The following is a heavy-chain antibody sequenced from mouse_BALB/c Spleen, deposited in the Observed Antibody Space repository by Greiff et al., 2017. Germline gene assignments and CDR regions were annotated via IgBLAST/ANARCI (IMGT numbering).Heavy chain of an antibody. CDR3: ERVESDCSATMDY. V-gene: IGHV5-17*02. Sequence: EVQGVESGGGLVQPGGSRKLSCAASGFTFSSFGMHWVRQAPEKGLEWVAYISSGCSTIYYADTVKGRFTISRDNPKNTLFLQMTSLRSEDTAMYYCERVESDCSATMDYWGQGTSVTVSS. D-gene: IGHD1-1*01. CDR1: GFTFSSFG. CDR2: ISSGCSTI. J-gene: IGHJ4*01.